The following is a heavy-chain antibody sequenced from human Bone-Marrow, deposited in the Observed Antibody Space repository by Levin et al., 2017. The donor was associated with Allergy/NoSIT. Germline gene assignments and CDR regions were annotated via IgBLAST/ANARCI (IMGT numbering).Heavy chain of an antibody. CDR1: GYSFSSYW. J-gene: IGHJ4*02. CDR3: ARRQSGVRGGADY. CDR2: IYPGDSDT. V-gene: IGHV5-51*01. D-gene: IGHD3-10*01. Sequence: PGGSLRLSCKGSGYSFSSYWIGWVRQMPGKGLEWMGIIYPGDSDTRYSPSFQGQVTISADKSISTAYLQWISLKASDAAIYYCARRQSGVRGGADYWGQGTLVTVSS.